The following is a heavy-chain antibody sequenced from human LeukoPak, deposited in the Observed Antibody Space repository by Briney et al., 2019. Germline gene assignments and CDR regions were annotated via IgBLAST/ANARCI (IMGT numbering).Heavy chain of an antibody. CDR1: GFTFSSYN. J-gene: IGHJ4*02. CDR3: ARGVYGDGYYFDY. Sequence: PGGSLRLSCAASGFTFSSYNMNWVRQAPGKGLEWVSSISSSSSYIYYADSVKGRFTISRDNAKNSLYLQMNSLRAEDTAVYYCARGVYGDGYYFDYWGQGTLVTVSS. CDR2: ISSSSSYI. V-gene: IGHV3-21*01. D-gene: IGHD4-17*01.